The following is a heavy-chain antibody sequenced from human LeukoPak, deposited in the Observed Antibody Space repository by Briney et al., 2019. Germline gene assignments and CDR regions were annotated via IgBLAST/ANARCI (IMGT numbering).Heavy chain of an antibody. Sequence: SETLSLTCSVSGGSVSHSSYYWAWIRQSPGKGLEWIATIYYAGNTHYNPSLRSRVTISMDMSKNHFSLKLSSVTAADTAVYYCASLTGYCSGGSCPWYFDYWGQGTLVTVSS. CDR2: IYYAGNT. D-gene: IGHD2-15*01. CDR1: GGSVSHSSYY. J-gene: IGHJ4*02. V-gene: IGHV4-39*07. CDR3: ASLTGYCSGGSCPWYFDY.